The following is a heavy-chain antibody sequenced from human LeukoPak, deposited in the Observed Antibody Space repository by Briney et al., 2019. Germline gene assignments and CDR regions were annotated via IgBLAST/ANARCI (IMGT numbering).Heavy chain of an antibody. J-gene: IGHJ4*02. Sequence: GASVKVSCKASGYTFTGYYMHWVRQAPGQGLEWMGWINPNSGGTNYAQKFQGRVTMTRDTSISTAYMELRSLRSDDTAVYYCARVAQHRYYYDSSAFRYYFDYWGQGTLVTVSS. CDR3: ARVAQHRYYYDSSAFRYYFDY. D-gene: IGHD3-22*01. CDR2: INPNSGGT. V-gene: IGHV1-2*02. CDR1: GYTFTGYY.